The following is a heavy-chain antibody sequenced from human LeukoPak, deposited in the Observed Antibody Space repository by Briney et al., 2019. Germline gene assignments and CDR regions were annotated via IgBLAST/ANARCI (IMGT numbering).Heavy chain of an antibody. V-gene: IGHV3-74*01. J-gene: IGHJ4*02. CDR1: GFTFSNYW. CDR2: IKSDGTIT. D-gene: IGHD4-17*01. CDR3: ARDPFYGDADLDS. Sequence: GGSLRLSCAASGFTFSNYWMHWVRQAPGKGLVWVSRIKSDGTITSYADSVKGQFTTSRDNAKNTLYLQMNSLRAEDTAVYYCARDPFYGDADLDSWGQGTLVTVSS.